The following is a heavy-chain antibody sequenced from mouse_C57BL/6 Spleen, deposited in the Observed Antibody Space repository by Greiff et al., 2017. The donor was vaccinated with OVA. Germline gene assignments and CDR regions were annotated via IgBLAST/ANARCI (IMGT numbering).Heavy chain of an antibody. V-gene: IGHV1-55*01. CDR3: AREGALTGTFAY. D-gene: IGHD4-1*01. J-gene: IGHJ3*01. CDR1: GYTFTSYL. Sequence: VQLQQPGAELVKPGASVKMSCKASGYTFTSYLITWVKQRPGQGLEWIGDIYPGSGSTNYNEKFKSKATLTVDTSSSTAYMQLSSLTSEDSAVYYCAREGALTGTFAYWGQGTLVTVSA. CDR2: IYPGSGST.